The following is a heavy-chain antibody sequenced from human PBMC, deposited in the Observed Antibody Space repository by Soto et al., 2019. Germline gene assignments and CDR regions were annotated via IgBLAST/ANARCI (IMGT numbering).Heavy chain of an antibody. V-gene: IGHV3-53*01. CDR2: IYSSGST. J-gene: IGHJ3*02. Sequence: GGSLRLSCEASGFTFRNYKMSWVRQAPGKGLEWVSVIYSSGSTYYADSVKDRFTISRDNSKNTLYLQMNSLRAEDTAVYYCAKVALGGYYDSSGYRGAFDIWGQGTMVTVSS. D-gene: IGHD3-22*01. CDR1: GFTFRNYK. CDR3: AKVALGGYYDSSGYRGAFDI.